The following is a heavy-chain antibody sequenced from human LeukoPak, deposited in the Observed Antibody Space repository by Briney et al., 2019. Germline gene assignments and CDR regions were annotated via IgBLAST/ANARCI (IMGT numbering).Heavy chain of an antibody. D-gene: IGHD2-15*01. CDR2: INPSGGST. CDR3: ARDNSGGSTWWFDP. CDR1: GGTFSSYA. V-gene: IGHV1-46*01. J-gene: IGHJ5*02. Sequence: ASVKVSCKASGGTFSSYAISWVRQAPGQGLEWMGIINPSGGSTSYAQKFQGRVTMTRDMSTSTVYMELSSLRSEDTAVYYCARDNSGGSTWWFDPWGQGTLVTVSS.